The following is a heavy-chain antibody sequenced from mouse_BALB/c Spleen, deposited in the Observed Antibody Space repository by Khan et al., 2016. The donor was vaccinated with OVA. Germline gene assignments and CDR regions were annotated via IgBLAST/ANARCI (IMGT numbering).Heavy chain of an antibody. CDR3: ARESYCGYYFDY. D-gene: IGHD2-12*01. V-gene: IGHV3-2*02. CDR2: ISYSGGT. Sequence: VELVESGPGLVKPSQSLSLTCTVTGYSFTSGYAWNWIRQFPGNKLEWMGNISYSGGTSYNPSLKSRSSITRDTSKNQFFLQFNPVTTEDTAYYYCARESYCGYYFDYWGQGTTLTVSS. J-gene: IGHJ2*01. CDR1: GYSFTSGYA.